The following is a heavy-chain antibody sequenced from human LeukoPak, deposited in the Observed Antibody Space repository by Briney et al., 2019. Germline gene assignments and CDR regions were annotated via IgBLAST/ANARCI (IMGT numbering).Heavy chain of an antibody. J-gene: IGHJ3*02. D-gene: IGHD3-3*01. V-gene: IGHV3-7*01. CDR3: ARELLDFPRGDAFDI. CDR1: GFTFSSYW. Sequence: GGSLRLSCAASGFTFSSYWMSWVRQAPGKGLEWVANIKQDGSEKYYVDSAKGRFTISRDNAKNSLYLQMNSLRAEDTAVYYCARELLDFPRGDAFDIWGQGTMVTVSS. CDR2: IKQDGSEK.